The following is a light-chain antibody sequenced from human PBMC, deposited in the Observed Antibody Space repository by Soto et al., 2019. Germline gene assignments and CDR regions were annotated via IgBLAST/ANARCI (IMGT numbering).Light chain of an antibody. V-gene: IGKV1-39*01. CDR2: AAY. CDR3: QQSYSTPSIT. CDR1: QSISNH. Sequence: DIQMTQSPSSLSASVEDRVIITCRASQSISNHLNWYQQKPGKAPKLMVFAAYSLQSGVPSRFSGSGSGTDFTLTISSLQPEDFATYYCQQSYSTPSITFGQGTRLEIK. J-gene: IGKJ5*01.